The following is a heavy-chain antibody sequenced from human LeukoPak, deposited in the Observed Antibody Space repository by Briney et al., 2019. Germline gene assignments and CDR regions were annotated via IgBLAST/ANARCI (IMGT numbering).Heavy chain of an antibody. J-gene: IGHJ6*02. V-gene: IGHV4-59*02. CDR3: ARDTANLRLGYYYYGMDV. CDR2: IYYSGST. Sequence: SETLSLTCGVSGGPVSGYYWSWIRQPPGKGLEWIGYIYYSGSTNYNPSLKSRVTISVDTSKNQFSLKLSSVTAADTAVYYCARDTANLRLGYYYYGMDVWGQGTTVTVSS. D-gene: IGHD5/OR15-5a*01. CDR1: GGPVSGYY.